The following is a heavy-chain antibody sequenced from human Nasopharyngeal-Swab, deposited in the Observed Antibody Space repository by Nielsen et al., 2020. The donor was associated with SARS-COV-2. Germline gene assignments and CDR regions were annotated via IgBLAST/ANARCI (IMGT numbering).Heavy chain of an antibody. D-gene: IGHD3-3*01. CDR3: ARDGTYYDFWSGLPDY. Sequence: GGSLRLSCAASGFTFSSYSMNWVRQAPGKGLEWVSSISSSSSYIYYADSVKGRFTISRDNSKNTLYLQMNSLRAEDTAVYYCARDGTYYDFWSGLPDYWGQGTLVTVSS. V-gene: IGHV3-21*01. CDR1: GFTFSSYS. J-gene: IGHJ4*02. CDR2: ISSSSSYI.